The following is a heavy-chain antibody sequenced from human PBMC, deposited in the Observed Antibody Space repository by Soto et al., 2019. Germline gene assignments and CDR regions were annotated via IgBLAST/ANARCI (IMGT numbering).Heavy chain of an antibody. D-gene: IGHD2-2*01. V-gene: IGHV3-74*01. CDR2: INSDGSST. J-gene: IGHJ6*02. CDR1: GFTFSSYW. Sequence: PGGSLRLSCAASGFTFSSYWMHWVRQAPGKGLVWVSRINSDGSSTSYADSVKGRFTISRDNAKNTLYLQMNSLRAEDTAVYYCAREWELDCISTSCLPHERYYGLDVWGQGTTATVSS. CDR3: AREWELDCISTSCLPHERYYGLDV.